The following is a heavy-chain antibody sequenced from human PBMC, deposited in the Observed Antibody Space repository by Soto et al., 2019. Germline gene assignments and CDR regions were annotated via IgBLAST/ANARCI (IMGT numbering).Heavy chain of an antibody. CDR1: GGTFSSYA. D-gene: IGHD5-18*01. CDR3: ARALGLLGYSYGLYYFDY. J-gene: IGHJ4*02. V-gene: IGHV1-69*06. Sequence: QVQLVQSGAEVKKPGSSVKVSCKASGGTFSSYAISWVRQAPGQGLEWMGGIIPIFGTANYAQKFQGRVTITAANSTSTAYMELSSLSSEDTAVYYCARALGLLGYSYGLYYFDYWGQGTLVTVSS. CDR2: IIPIFGTA.